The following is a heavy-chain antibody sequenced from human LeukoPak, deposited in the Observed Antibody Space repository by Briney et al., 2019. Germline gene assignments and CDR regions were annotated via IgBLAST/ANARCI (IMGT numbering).Heavy chain of an antibody. CDR3: ARDYYDGSGFDY. CDR1: GFTFSSYA. Sequence: AGGSLRLSCAASGFTFSSYAMHWVRQAPGKGLEWVAVISYDGSNKYYADSVKGRFTISRDNSKNTLYLQMNSLRAEDTAVYYCARDYYDGSGFDYWGQGTLVTVSS. J-gene: IGHJ4*02. CDR2: ISYDGSNK. D-gene: IGHD3-22*01. V-gene: IGHV3-30-3*01.